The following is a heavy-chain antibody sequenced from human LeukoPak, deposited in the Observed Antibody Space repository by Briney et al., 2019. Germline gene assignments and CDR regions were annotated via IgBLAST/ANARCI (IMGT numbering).Heavy chain of an antibody. CDR2: IIGNGDTT. CDR3: ANRGDLRGFFNS. Sequence: GGSLRLSCTASGFTFSDYAMSWVRQAPGKGLEWVSTIIGNGDTTYYPDSVKGRFTISRDNSKNTVFLQMNDLRAEDTALYYYANRGDLRGFFNSWGQGALVTVSS. V-gene: IGHV3-23*01. J-gene: IGHJ4*02. D-gene: IGHD2-21*02. CDR1: GFTFSDYA.